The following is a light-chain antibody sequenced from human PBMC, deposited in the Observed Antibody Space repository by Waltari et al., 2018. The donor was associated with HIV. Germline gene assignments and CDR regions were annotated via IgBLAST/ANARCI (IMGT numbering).Light chain of an antibody. CDR2: RHA. J-gene: IGLJ2*01. Sequence: QAGLTQPHSMSKGLKETATLTCTGSSDTVANQGAAWLQHHPGQPPNLLPHRHAQRPSHISQRFSASRSGNTSSLTTTGLQPEDEGDYYCSAWDSRLTSWIFGGGTKLTVL. CDR3: SAWDSRLTSWI. CDR1: SDTVANQG. V-gene: IGLV10-54*01.